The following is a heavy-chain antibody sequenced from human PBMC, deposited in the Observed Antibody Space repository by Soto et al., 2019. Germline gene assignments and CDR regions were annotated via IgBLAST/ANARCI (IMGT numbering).Heavy chain of an antibody. Sequence: QLQLQESGPGLVKPSETLSLTCTVSGGSISSSSYYWGWIRQPPGKGLEWIGSIYYSGSTYYNPSLKSRVTISVDTSKNQFSLKLSSVTAADTAVYYCARPVFYGSGPNVRFDPWGQGTLVTVSS. CDR3: ARPVFYGSGPNVRFDP. V-gene: IGHV4-39*01. J-gene: IGHJ5*02. D-gene: IGHD3-10*01. CDR1: GGSISSSSYY. CDR2: IYYSGST.